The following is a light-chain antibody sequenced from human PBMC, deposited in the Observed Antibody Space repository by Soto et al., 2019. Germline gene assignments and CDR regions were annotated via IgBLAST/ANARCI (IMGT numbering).Light chain of an antibody. CDR2: RVS. Sequence: EIVMTQSPATLSVSPGGRATLSCRASQSINNYLAWYQQRPGQPPRLLIYRVSTRATGIPARFSGSGSRTEFSLTISSLQSEDFAVYYCQQYSTWPPKYTFGQGTKLEI. CDR3: QQYSTWPPKYT. J-gene: IGKJ2*01. CDR1: QSINNY. V-gene: IGKV3-15*01.